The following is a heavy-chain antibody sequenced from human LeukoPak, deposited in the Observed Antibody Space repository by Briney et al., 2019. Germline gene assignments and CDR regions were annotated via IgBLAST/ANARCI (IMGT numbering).Heavy chain of an antibody. D-gene: IGHD4-17*01. Sequence: SATLSLTCTVSGGSISNSNYYWGWIRQPPGKGLEWIGSIYYSGSTYYNPSLKSRVTISVDTSKNQFSLKLSSVTAADTAVYYCARQTSTVTMYYFDYWGQGTLVTVSS. V-gene: IGHV4-39*01. CDR3: ARQTSTVTMYYFDY. CDR2: IYYSGST. CDR1: GGSISNSNYY. J-gene: IGHJ4*02.